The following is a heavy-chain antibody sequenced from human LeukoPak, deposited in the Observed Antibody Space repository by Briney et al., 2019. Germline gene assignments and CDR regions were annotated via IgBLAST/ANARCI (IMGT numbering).Heavy chain of an antibody. J-gene: IGHJ3*02. CDR3: ARGDSQYSSSWYPNAFDI. CDR1: GYTFTSYD. Sequence: ASVKVSCKTSGYTFTSYDINWVRQAPGQGLEWMGWISAYNGNTNYAQKLQGRVTMTTDTSTSTAYMELRSLRSDDTAVYYCARGDSQYSSSWYPNAFDIWGQGTMVTVSS. D-gene: IGHD6-13*01. CDR2: ISAYNGNT. V-gene: IGHV1-18*01.